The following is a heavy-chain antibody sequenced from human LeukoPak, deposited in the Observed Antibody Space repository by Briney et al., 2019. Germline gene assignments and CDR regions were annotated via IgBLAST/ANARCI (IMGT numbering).Heavy chain of an antibody. V-gene: IGHV4-59*01. CDR3: VKMKDRRGAFDI. D-gene: IGHD2-15*01. CDR2: IHYSGST. CDR1: GGSISGYY. Sequence: SETLSLTCSVSGGSISGYYWSWIRQPPGKGLEWIGCIHYSGSTDYNPSFKSRITIAADTSKNQVSLKLTSVNAADTAIYYCVKMKDRRGAFDIWGQGTMVTVSS. J-gene: IGHJ3*02.